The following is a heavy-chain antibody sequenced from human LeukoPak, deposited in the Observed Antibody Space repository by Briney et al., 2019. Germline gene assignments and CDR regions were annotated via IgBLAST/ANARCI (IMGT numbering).Heavy chain of an antibody. CDR2: INPNSGGT. CDR1: GYTFTGYY. V-gene: IGHV1-2*02. D-gene: IGHD5-24*01. Sequence: ASVKVSCKASGYTFTGYYMHWVRQAPGQGLEWMGWINPNSGGTNYAQKFQGRVTMTRDKSISTAYLQWSSLKASDTAMYYCARLGDGYNSDWFDPWGQGTLVTVPS. CDR3: ARLGDGYNSDWFDP. J-gene: IGHJ5*02.